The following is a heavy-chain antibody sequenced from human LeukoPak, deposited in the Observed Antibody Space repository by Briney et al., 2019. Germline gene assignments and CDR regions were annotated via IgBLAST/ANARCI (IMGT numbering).Heavy chain of an antibody. J-gene: IGHJ4*02. V-gene: IGHV3-73*01. CDR3: TRLSSGGEVDY. Sequence: GGPLRLSCAASGFSFSGSAMHWVRQAAGKGLEWVGRIRSKANSYATAYAASVNGRFTTSREDSKNTAYLQMNSLKTEDTAVYYCTRLSSGGEVDYWGQGTLVTVSS. D-gene: IGHD3-22*01. CDR1: GFSFSGSA. CDR2: IRSKANSYAT.